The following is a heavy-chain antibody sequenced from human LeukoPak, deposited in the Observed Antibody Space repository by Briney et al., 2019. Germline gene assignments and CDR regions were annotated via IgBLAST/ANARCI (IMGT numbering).Heavy chain of an antibody. J-gene: IGHJ4*02. D-gene: IGHD6-13*01. CDR2: ISGSGGST. CDR3: ARGILDSYSSSWYYFDY. V-gene: IGHV3-23*01. Sequence: GGSLRLSCAASGFTFSSYGVSWVRQAPGEGLEWVSAISGSGGSTYYADSVKGRFTISRDNSKNTLYLQMNSLRAEDTAVYYCARGILDSYSSSWYYFDYWGQGTLVTVSS. CDR1: GFTFSSYG.